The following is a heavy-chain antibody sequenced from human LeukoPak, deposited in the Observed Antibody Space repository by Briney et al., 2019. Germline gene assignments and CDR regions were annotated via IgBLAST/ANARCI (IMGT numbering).Heavy chain of an antibody. D-gene: IGHD1-1*01. V-gene: IGHV3-15*01. CDR3: TTQSGAWNFDY. Sequence: GGSLRLSCATSGFTVSSNYMSWVRQAPGKGLEWVGLIKRKTDDGTTDYAAPEKGRFTISRDDSKNTLYLQMNSLKTEDTAVYYCTTQSGAWNFDYWGQGTPVTVSS. CDR2: IKRKTDDGTT. CDR1: GFTVSSNY. J-gene: IGHJ4*02.